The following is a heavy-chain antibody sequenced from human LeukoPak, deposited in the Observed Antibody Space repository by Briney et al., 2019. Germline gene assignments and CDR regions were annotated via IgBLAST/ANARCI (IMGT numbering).Heavy chain of an antibody. CDR2: INPSGRT. J-gene: IGHJ3*02. Sequence: SETLSLTCAVYGGSFNGYYWSWIRQPPGKGLEWIGEINPSGRTYYNPSLTSRVTISVDTSKNQFSLTLSSVTAADTAVYYCARRQKGRGAFDIWGQGTMVTVSS. CDR3: ARRQKGRGAFDI. V-gene: IGHV4-34*01. CDR1: GGSFNGYY.